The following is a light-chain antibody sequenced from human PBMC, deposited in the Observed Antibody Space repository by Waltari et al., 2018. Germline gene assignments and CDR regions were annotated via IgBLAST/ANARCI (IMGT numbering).Light chain of an antibody. CDR3: FSAADDFWV. CDR2: QDT. CDR1: IVTKTY. J-gene: IGLJ3*02. V-gene: IGLV3-27*01. Sequence: FDLTQPSSVSVSPGQTARITCSGDIVTKTYTRWFQQKPGRAPLLLIYQDTERPLGIPERFSGSISWTTITLTITGAQFEDEAEYHCFSAADDFWVFGGGTKLTVL.